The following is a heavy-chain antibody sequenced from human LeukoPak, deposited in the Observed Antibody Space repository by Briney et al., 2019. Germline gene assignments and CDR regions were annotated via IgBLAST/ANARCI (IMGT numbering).Heavy chain of an antibody. CDR2: IYTSGST. Sequence: SETLSLTCTVSGGSISSYYWSWIRQPPGEGLEWIGYIYTSGSTNYNPSLKSRVTISVDTSKNQFSLKLSSVTAADTAVYYCATGTPYYYYYMDVWGKGTTVTVSS. D-gene: IGHD1-1*01. V-gene: IGHV4-4*09. CDR3: ATGTPYYYYYMDV. CDR1: GGSISSYY. J-gene: IGHJ6*03.